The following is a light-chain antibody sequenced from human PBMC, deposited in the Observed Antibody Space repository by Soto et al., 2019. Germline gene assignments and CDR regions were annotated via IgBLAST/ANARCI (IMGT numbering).Light chain of an antibody. J-gene: IGLJ1*01. V-gene: IGLV2-14*01. CDR3: SSYSISTAYL. CDR1: SSDVGGYDY. CDR2: EVS. Sequence: QSVLTQPASVSGSPGKSITISCTGTSSDVGGYDYVSWYQLHPGKAPKLMVFEVSNRPSGVSYRFSGSKSGNTGSLTISGLQAEDEVDYFCSSYSISTAYLFRTRTKLTVL.